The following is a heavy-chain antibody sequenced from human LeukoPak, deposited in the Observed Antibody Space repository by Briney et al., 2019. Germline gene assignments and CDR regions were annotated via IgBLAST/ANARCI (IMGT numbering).Heavy chain of an antibody. CDR2: MNPNSGNT. CDR3: ARGLAWKLYYDSSGKFDY. J-gene: IGHJ4*02. V-gene: IGHV1-8*03. Sequence: ASVKVSCKTSGYTFTSYDINWVRQATGQGLEWMGWMNPNSGNTGYAQKFQGRVTITRNTSISTAYMELSSLRSEDTAVYYCARGLAWKLYYDSSGKFDYWGQGTLVTVSS. D-gene: IGHD3-22*01. CDR1: GYTFTSYD.